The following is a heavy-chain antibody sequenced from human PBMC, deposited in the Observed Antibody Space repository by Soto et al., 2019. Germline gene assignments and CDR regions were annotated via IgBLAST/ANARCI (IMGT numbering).Heavy chain of an antibody. J-gene: IGHJ5*02. CDR2: IIPIFGTA. Sequence: GASVKVSCTASGGTFSSYAISWVRQAPGQGLEWMGGIIPIFGTANYAQKFQGRVTITADESTSTAYMELSSLRSEDTAVYYCAKDHLEPYYDFWSGPDWFDPWGQGTLVTVSS. CDR3: AKDHLEPYYDFWSGPDWFDP. V-gene: IGHV1-69*13. CDR1: GGTFSSYA. D-gene: IGHD3-3*01.